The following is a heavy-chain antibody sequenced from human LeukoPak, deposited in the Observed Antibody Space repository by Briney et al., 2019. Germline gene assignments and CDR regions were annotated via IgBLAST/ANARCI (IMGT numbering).Heavy chain of an antibody. D-gene: IGHD6-13*01. CDR1: GFTFSSYS. J-gene: IGHJ5*02. CDR3: ARELGVSAAGNNWFDP. CDR2: ISSSSSYI. Sequence: GGSLRLSCAASGFTFSSYSMNWVRQAPGKGLEWVSSISSSSSYIYYADSVKGRFTIPRDNAKNSLYLQMNSLRAEDTAVYYCARELGVSAAGNNWFDPWGQGTLVTVSS. V-gene: IGHV3-21*01.